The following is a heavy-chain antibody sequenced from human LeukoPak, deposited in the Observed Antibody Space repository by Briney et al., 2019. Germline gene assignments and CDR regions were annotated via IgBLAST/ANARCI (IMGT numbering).Heavy chain of an antibody. D-gene: IGHD1-1*01. CDR2: ISWNSGSI. CDR1: GFTFDDYA. J-gene: IGHJ4*02. CDR3: AKDMEERPWGADY. V-gene: IGHV3-9*01. Sequence: GGSLRLSCAASGFTFDDYAMHWVRQAPGKGLEWVSGISWNSGSIGYADSVKGRFTISRDNAKNSLYLQMNSLRAEDTALYYCAKDMEERPWGADYWGQGTLVTVSS.